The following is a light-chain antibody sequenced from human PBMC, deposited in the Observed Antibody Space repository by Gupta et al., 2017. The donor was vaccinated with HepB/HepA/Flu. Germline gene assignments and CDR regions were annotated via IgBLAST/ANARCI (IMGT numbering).Light chain of an antibody. J-gene: IGLJ3*02. CDR3: SSYTSRTSWV. V-gene: IGLV2-14*03. CDR2: EVS. CDR1: INDVGGYNY. Sequence: QSALTQPASVSGSPGQSITISCAGTINDVGGYNYVSWYQQHPGKVPKLLIYEVSYRPSGVSSRFSGSKSDNTASLTISGLQAEDEADYYCSSYTSRTSWVFGGGTKLTVL.